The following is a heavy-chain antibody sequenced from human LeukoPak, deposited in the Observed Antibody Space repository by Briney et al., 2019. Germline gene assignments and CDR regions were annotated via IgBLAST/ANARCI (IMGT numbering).Heavy chain of an antibody. CDR1: GFTFSGSA. V-gene: IGHV3-73*01. Sequence: GGSLRLSCAASGFTFSGSAMHWVRQASGKGLGWVGRIRSKANSYATAYAASVKGRFTISRDDSKNTAYLQMNSLKTEDTAVYYCTSSRVGAINFDYWGQGTLVTVSS. J-gene: IGHJ4*02. CDR3: TSSRVGAINFDY. D-gene: IGHD1-26*01. CDR2: IRSKANSYAT.